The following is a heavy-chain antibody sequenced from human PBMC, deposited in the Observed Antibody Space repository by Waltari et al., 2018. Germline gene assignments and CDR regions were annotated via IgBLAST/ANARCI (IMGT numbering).Heavy chain of an antibody. CDR2: INPNSGNT. Sequence: QVQLVQSGAEVKTPGASVKVSCKASGYTFTGSDINWVRQATGQGLEWMGWINPNSGNTDFAQRFHGRLTMTRDISKSTVFMELINLRSDDTAIYYCARGPSRVFDLWGQGTRVTVSS. J-gene: IGHJ3*01. CDR3: ARGPSRVFDL. V-gene: IGHV1-8*01. CDR1: GYTFTGSD.